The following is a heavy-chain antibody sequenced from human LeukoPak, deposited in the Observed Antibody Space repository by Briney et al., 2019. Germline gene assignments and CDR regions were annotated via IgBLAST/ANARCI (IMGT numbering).Heavy chain of an antibody. V-gene: IGHV1-8*01. J-gene: IGHJ5*02. Sequence: GASVKVSCKASGYTLSNYDIIWVRQATGQGLEWMAWMSRNSGYTAYAKNFQGRVSLTGDTSINTAYMELSSLTSEDTAVYYCAANTYGLDPWGQGTPVTVSS. CDR2: MSRNSGYT. CDR1: GYTLSNYD. CDR3: AANTYGLDP. D-gene: IGHD5-18*01.